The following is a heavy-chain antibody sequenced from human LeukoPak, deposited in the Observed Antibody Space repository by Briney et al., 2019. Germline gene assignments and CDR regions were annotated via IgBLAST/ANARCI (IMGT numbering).Heavy chain of an antibody. Sequence: ASVKVSCKASGYTFTNYFIHWVRQAPGQGLEWLGVINPSGGATSYAQRFPGRVTMTRDTSTSTVYMELSSLRSEDTAVYYCARDINYDSSGYYPYFDYWGQGTLVTVSS. J-gene: IGHJ4*02. CDR2: INPSGGAT. CDR3: ARDINYDSSGYYPYFDY. D-gene: IGHD3-22*01. CDR1: GYTFTNYF. V-gene: IGHV1-46*01.